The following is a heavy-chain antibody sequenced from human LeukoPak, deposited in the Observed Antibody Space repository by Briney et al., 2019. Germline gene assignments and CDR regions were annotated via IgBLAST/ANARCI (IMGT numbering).Heavy chain of an antibody. V-gene: IGHV4-4*02. D-gene: IGHD3-9*01. CDR3: ARGRPYYDILTGYYPSYYFDY. CDR2: IYHSGST. Sequence: SETLSLTCAVSGGSISSSNWWSWVRQPPGQGLEWIGEIYHSGSTNYNPSLKSRVTISVDKSKNQFSLKLSSVAAADTAVYYCARGRPYYDILTGYYPSYYFDYWGQGTLVTVSS. CDR1: GGSISSSNW. J-gene: IGHJ4*02.